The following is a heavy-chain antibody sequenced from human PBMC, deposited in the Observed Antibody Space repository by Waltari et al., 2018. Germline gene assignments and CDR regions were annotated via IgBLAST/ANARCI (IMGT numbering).Heavy chain of an antibody. D-gene: IGHD3-10*01. CDR3: ARDKTGSNYYYGMDV. J-gene: IGHJ6*02. V-gene: IGHV3-33*01. CDR2: IWYDGTTK. Sequence: QVQLVESGGGVVQPGRSLRLACAASGFTFSRSGLHWVRQAPGKGLGWVSVIWYDGTTKYYVDSVKGRFTISRDNSKNTLYLQINSLRVEDTAVYFCARDKTGSNYYYGMDVWGQGTTVTVSS. CDR1: GFTFSRSG.